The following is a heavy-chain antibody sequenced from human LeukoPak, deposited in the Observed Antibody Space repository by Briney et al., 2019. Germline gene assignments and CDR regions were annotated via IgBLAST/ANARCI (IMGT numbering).Heavy chain of an antibody. D-gene: IGHD2-8*01. CDR2: IQYEGSNK. Sequence: GGSLRLSCAASGFTFSTYGMHWVRQAPGKGLEWVAFIQYEGSNKYYADSVKGRFTISRDNSKNTLYLQMNSLRGEDTAIYYCAKDHCTSGVCYTDYWGQGTLVTVSS. J-gene: IGHJ4*02. CDR3: AKDHCTSGVCYTDY. CDR1: GFTFSTYG. V-gene: IGHV3-30*02.